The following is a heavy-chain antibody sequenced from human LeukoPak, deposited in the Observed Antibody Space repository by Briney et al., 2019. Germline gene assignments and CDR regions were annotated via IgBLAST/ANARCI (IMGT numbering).Heavy chain of an antibody. J-gene: IGHJ6*03. CDR3: ARDPPYCGGDCYSPYYYYYYMDV. Sequence: GGSLRLSCAASGFTFSSYSMNWVRQAPGKGLEWVSSISSSSSYIYYADSVKGRFTISRDNAKNSLYLQMNSLRAEDTAVYYCARDPPYCGGDCYSPYYYYYYMDVWGKGTTVTVSS. V-gene: IGHV3-21*01. D-gene: IGHD2-21*02. CDR1: GFTFSSYS. CDR2: ISSSSSYI.